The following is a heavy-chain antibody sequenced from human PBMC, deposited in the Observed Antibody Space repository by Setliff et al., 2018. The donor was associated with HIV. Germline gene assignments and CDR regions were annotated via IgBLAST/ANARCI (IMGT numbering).Heavy chain of an antibody. CDR2: IKQDGSDK. CDR3: ARVTSSGGFGISGFYYMDV. V-gene: IGHV3-7*03. D-gene: IGHD6-19*01. Sequence: PGGSLRLSCAASGFSFGSNWMSWVRQAPGKGLEWVANIKQDGSDKYYVDSVKGRFTISRDNAKNSLYLQMNSLRPEDTAVYHCARVTSSGGFGISGFYYMDVWGKGTTVTVSS. CDR1: GFSFGSNW. J-gene: IGHJ6*03.